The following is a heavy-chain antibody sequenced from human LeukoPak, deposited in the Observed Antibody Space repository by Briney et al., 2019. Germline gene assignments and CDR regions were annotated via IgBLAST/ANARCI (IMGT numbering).Heavy chain of an antibody. D-gene: IGHD6-13*01. Sequence: QPGGSLRPSCAASGFTFSSYEMNWVRQAPGKGLQSVSYITSSGRTIYYADSVKGRFTISRDNAKNSLYLQMNSLRAEDTAVYYCARGSSPSDYWGQGTLVTVSA. CDR2: ITSSGRTI. J-gene: IGHJ4*02. CDR3: ARGSSPSDY. V-gene: IGHV3-48*03. CDR1: GFTFSSYE.